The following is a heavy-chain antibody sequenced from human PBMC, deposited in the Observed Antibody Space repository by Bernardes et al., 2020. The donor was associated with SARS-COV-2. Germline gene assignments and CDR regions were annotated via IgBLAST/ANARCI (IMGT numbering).Heavy chain of an antibody. Sequence: ASVKVSCKASGYTFTNYGISWVRQAPGQGLEWMGWISAYNGNTNYAQKLQGRVTMTTDTSTSTAYMELRSLTSDDTAVYYCARAIGYYGSVTVDYWGQGTLVTVSS. J-gene: IGHJ4*02. CDR2: ISAYNGNT. D-gene: IGHD3-10*01. V-gene: IGHV1-18*01. CDR3: ARAIGYYGSVTVDY. CDR1: GYTFTNYG.